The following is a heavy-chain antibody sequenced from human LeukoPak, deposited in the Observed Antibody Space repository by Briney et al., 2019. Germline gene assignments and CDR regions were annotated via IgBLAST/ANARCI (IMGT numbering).Heavy chain of an antibody. CDR1: GFTFSSYA. V-gene: IGHV3-23*01. J-gene: IGHJ3*02. Sequence: GGSLRLSCAASGFTFSSYAMSWVRQAPGKGLEWVSAISGSGGSTCHADSVKGRFTISRDNSKNTLYLQMNSLRAEDTAVYYCAKDPPYFGGNSNAFDIWGQGTMVTVSS. D-gene: IGHD4-23*01. CDR3: AKDPPYFGGNSNAFDI. CDR2: ISGSGGST.